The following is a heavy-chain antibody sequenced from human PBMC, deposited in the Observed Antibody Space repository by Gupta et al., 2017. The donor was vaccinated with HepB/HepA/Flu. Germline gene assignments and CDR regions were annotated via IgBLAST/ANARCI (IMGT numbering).Heavy chain of an antibody. CDR1: GFTFDDYA. CDR2: ISWNSGSI. V-gene: IGHV3-9*01. CDR3: AKDMGWFGELLQADAFDI. Sequence: EVQLVESGGGLVQPGRSLRLSCAASGFTFDDYAMPWVRQAPGKGLEWVSGISWNSGSIGYADSVKGRFTISRDNAKNSLYLQMNSLRAEDTALYYCAKDMGWFGELLQADAFDIWGQGTMVTVSS. J-gene: IGHJ3*02. D-gene: IGHD3-10*01.